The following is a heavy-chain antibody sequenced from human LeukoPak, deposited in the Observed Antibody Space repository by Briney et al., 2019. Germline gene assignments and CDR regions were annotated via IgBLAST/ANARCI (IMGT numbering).Heavy chain of an antibody. CDR3: TRERRGYSSGWSPRFFDY. Sequence: GGSLRLSCTASGFTFGDYAMSWFRQAPGKGLGWVGFIRSKAYGGTTEYAASVKGRFTISRDDSKSIAYLQMNSLKTEDTAVYYCTRERRGYSSGWSPRFFDYWGQGTLVTVSS. CDR2: IRSKAYGGTT. J-gene: IGHJ4*02. CDR1: GFTFGDYA. D-gene: IGHD6-19*01. V-gene: IGHV3-49*03.